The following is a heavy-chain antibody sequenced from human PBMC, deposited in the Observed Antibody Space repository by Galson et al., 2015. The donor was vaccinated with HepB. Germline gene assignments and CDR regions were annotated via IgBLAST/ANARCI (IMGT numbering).Heavy chain of an antibody. J-gene: IGHJ5*02. CDR3: ARVSNSGYFASDL. CDR1: GFTFDDYA. V-gene: IGHV3-9*01. CDR2: INWNSGSI. Sequence: SLRLSCAASGFTFDDYAMHWVRQAPGKGLEWVSGINWNSGSIGYADSVKGRLTISRDIAKNSLYLQMNSLRDEDTAVYYCARVSNSGYFASDLWGQGTLVTVSS. D-gene: IGHD3-22*01.